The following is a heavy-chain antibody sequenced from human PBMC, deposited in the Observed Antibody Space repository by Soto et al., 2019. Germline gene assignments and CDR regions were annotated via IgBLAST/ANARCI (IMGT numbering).Heavy chain of an antibody. D-gene: IGHD3-3*01. CDR1: GGSISSSSYY. Sequence: PSETLSLTCTVSGGSISSSSYYWGWIRQPPGKGLEWIGSIYYSGSTYYNPSLKSRVTISVDTSRNQFSLKLSSVTAADTAVYYCARHDVWSAYYTKYYYYGMDVWGQGTTVTVSS. CDR3: ARHDVWSAYYTKYYYYGMDV. V-gene: IGHV4-39*01. J-gene: IGHJ6*02. CDR2: IYYSGST.